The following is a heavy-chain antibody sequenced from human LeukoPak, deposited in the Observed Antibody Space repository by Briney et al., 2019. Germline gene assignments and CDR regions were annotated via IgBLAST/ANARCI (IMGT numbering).Heavy chain of an antibody. Sequence: GGSLRLSCAASGFTFSSYSMNWVRQAPGKGLEWVSSISSSSSYIYYAVSVKGRFTISRDNAKNSLYLLMNSLRAEDTAVYYCARDLGYCSGGSCPARGYWGQGTLVTVSS. CDR2: ISSSSSYI. D-gene: IGHD2-15*01. CDR3: ARDLGYCSGGSCPARGY. J-gene: IGHJ4*02. V-gene: IGHV3-21*01. CDR1: GFTFSSYS.